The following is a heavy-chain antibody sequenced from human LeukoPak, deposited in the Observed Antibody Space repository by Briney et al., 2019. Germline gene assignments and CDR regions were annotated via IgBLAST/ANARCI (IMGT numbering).Heavy chain of an antibody. Sequence: PGGSLRLSCVVSGLTFSSYGMHWVRQAPGKGLEWMAVISYDGSNKYYADSVKGRFTISRDNSKNTLYLQMNSLRAEDTAVFYCAKDAPPCSGGSCYSGYYFYGMDVWGKGTTVTVSS. CDR3: AKDAPPCSGGSCYSGYYFYGMDV. V-gene: IGHV3-30*18. CDR1: GLTFSSYG. CDR2: ISYDGSNK. J-gene: IGHJ6*04. D-gene: IGHD2-15*01.